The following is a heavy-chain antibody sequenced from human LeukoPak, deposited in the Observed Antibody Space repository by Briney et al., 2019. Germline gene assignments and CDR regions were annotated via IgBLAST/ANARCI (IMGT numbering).Heavy chain of an antibody. CDR1: EFTFDDYA. CDR2: ISWNSGSI. J-gene: IGHJ5*02. CDR3: AKDRQSSGNYRWFDP. Sequence: PGGSLRLSCAASEFTFDDYAMHWVRQAPGKGLEWVSGISWNSGSIGYADSVKGRFTISRDNAKNSLYLQMNSLTTEDTALYYCAKDRQSSGNYRWFDPWGQGTLVTVFS. D-gene: IGHD3-10*01. V-gene: IGHV3-9*01.